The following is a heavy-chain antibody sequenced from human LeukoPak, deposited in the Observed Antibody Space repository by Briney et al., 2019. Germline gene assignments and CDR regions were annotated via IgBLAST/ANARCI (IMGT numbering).Heavy chain of an antibody. J-gene: IGHJ6*02. Sequence: TGGSLRLSCAASGFSVSRKCMNWVRQAPGKGLEWVSVIYTGGNTFYADSVKGRFTISRDNAKNSLYLQMNSLRAEDTAVYYCARPCIAASGTPLYGMDVWGQGTTVTVSS. CDR2: IYTGGNT. V-gene: IGHV3-53*01. CDR3: ARPCIAASGTPLYGMDV. D-gene: IGHD6-13*01. CDR1: GFSVSRKC.